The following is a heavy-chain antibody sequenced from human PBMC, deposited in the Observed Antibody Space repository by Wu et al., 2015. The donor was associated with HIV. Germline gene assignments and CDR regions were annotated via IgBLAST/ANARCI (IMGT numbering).Heavy chain of an antibody. CDR1: GYSLIKLS. CDR2: FDPEDGKT. D-gene: IGHD3-10*01. Sequence: VHLEQSGAVVRKPGAVSEGPRRKVSGYSLIKLSIHWVRQAPGKGLEWMGGFDPEDGKTIYAQRFQGRVAMTEDTSTDTAYMDFISLRSEDTAVFYCTAYPRDIWSAGLPYWGQGTLVTVSS. J-gene: IGHJ1*01. CDR3: TAYPRDIWSAGLPY. V-gene: IGHV1-24*01.